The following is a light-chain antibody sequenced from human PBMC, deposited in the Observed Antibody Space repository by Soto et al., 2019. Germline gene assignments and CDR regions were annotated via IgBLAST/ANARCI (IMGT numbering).Light chain of an antibody. CDR2: TAS. CDR3: QQLNNYPRT. J-gene: IGKJ1*01. Sequence: DIQLTQSPSFLSASVGDRVTITCRASQGISSYLAWYQQKPGKAPTLLISTASTLQSGVPSRFSGSGSGTEFTLTISILQPEDFATYYCQQLNNYPRTFGQGTKVEIK. V-gene: IGKV1-9*01. CDR1: QGISSY.